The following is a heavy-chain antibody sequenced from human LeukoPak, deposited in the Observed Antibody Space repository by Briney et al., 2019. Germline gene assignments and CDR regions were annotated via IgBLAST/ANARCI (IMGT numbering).Heavy chain of an antibody. CDR2: IYTSGST. Sequence: PSETLSLTCTVSGRSISSYYWSWIRQPAGKGLEWIGRIYTSGSTNYNPSLKSRVTMSVDTSMILFPLKLSSVIAAVTVVHYCARACVLVPAAKDFYYMDVSGKGATVTVSS. D-gene: IGHD2-2*01. CDR3: ARACVLVPAAKDFYYMDV. J-gene: IGHJ6*03. V-gene: IGHV4-4*07. CDR1: GRSISSYY.